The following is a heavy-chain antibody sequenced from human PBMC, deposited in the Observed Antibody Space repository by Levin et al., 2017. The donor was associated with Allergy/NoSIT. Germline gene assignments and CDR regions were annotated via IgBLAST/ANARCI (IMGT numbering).Heavy chain of an antibody. CDR3: AREPARRYNMAARPPDDP. Sequence: SETLSLTCTVSGGSVSSGSYYWSWIRQPPGKGLEWIGYIYYSGSTNYNPSLKSRVTISVDTSKNQFSLKLSSVTAADTAVYYCAREPARRYNMAARPPDDPWGQGTLVTVSS. V-gene: IGHV4-61*01. J-gene: IGHJ5*02. CDR2: IYYSGST. D-gene: IGHD6-6*01. CDR1: GGSVSSGSYY.